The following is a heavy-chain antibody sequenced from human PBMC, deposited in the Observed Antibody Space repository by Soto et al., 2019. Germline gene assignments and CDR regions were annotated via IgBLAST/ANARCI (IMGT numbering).Heavy chain of an antibody. CDR3: ARFPDSSTGYYGPFEY. CDR1: GFTFSGYN. Sequence: GGSLRLSCAASGFTFSGYNMNWVRQAPGKGLEWVSYISSSSGTIYYADSVKGRFTISRDNAKNSLYLQMNSLRAEDTAVYYCARFPDSSTGYYGPFEYWAQRILDTVSS. D-gene: IGHD3-9*01. CDR2: ISSSSGTI. J-gene: IGHJ4*02. V-gene: IGHV3-48*01.